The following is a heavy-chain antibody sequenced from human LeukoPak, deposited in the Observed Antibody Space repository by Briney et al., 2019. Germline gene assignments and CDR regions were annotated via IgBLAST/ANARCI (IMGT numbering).Heavy chain of an antibody. V-gene: IGHV4-39*01. D-gene: IGHD2-2*01. CDR2: IYYTGTT. CDR3: ARRAVVSAAVSYFDY. Sequence: SETLSLTCTVSGGPITNSSCYWGWIRQPPTKGLEWIGGIYYTGTTYYSPSLNSRVTISVDTSKKQFSLRLTSVTAADTAVYYCARRAVVSAAVSYFDYWGQGSLVTVSS. J-gene: IGHJ4*02. CDR1: GGPITNSSCY.